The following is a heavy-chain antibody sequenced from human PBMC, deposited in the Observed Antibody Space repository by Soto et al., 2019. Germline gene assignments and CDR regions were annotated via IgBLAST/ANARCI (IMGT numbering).Heavy chain of an antibody. CDR3: ARVGYCSSTSCHKGDAFDI. D-gene: IGHD2-2*02. CDR2: IIPILGIA. V-gene: IGHV1-69*02. J-gene: IGHJ3*02. CDR1: GGTFSSYT. Sequence: ASVKVSCKASGGTFSSYTISWVRQAPGXGLEWMGRIIPILGIANYAQKFQGRVTITADKSTSTAYMELSSLRSEDTAVYYCARVGYCSSTSCHKGDAFDIWGQGTMVTV.